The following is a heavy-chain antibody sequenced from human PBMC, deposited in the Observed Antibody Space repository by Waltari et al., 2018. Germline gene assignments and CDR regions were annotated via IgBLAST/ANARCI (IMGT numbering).Heavy chain of an antibody. CDR2: ISSSGSTI. D-gene: IGHD2-2*01. Sequence: VQLVESGGGLVQPGGSLRLSCAASGFTFSSYEMNWVRQAPGKGLEWVSYISSSGSTIYYADSVKGRFTISRDNAKNSLYLQMNSLRAEDTAVYYCARMPGNYYYYYMDVWGKGTTVTVSS. CDR1: GFTFSSYE. V-gene: IGHV3-48*03. CDR3: ARMPGNYYYYYMDV. J-gene: IGHJ6*03.